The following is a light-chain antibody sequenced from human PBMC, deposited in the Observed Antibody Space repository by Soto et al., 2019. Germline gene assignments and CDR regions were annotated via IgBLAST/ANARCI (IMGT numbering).Light chain of an antibody. V-gene: IGKV1-5*03. J-gene: IGKJ1*01. Sequence: DIQMTQSPSTLSASIGDRVTITCRASQSIGSWLAWYQQKPGRAPKLLIHKASNIETGVPSRFSGSGSGTEFTLTVSSLQPDDFAIYYCQHYETYPWTFGQGTKVENK. CDR1: QSIGSW. CDR3: QHYETYPWT. CDR2: KAS.